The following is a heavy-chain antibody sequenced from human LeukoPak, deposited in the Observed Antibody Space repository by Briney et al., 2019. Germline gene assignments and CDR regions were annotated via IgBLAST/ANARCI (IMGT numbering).Heavy chain of an antibody. CDR2: ISDTGRTV. CDR3: ARGTTVTTH. J-gene: IGHJ4*02. Sequence: GGSLRLSCAASGFTSSDYYMTWIRQAPGKGLEWVSYISDTGRTVHYADSVKGRFTISRDNAKNSLYLQMDSLRVDDTAVFYCARGTTVTTHWGQGTLVTVSS. V-gene: IGHV3-11*01. CDR1: GFTSSDYY. D-gene: IGHD4-17*01.